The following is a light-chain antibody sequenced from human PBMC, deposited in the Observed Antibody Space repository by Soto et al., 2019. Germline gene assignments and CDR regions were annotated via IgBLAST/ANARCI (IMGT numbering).Light chain of an antibody. CDR3: QQSYRSPTWT. Sequence: IQITDSPFSLSASVGDRVTITCGSSQSITSYLHWYQQKPGQAPKILIXAEXSLQSGVPSRFSGSGSGRDFTLTISSLQPEDFAKYYCQQSYRSPTWTFGQGTKVDIK. CDR2: AEX. J-gene: IGKJ1*01. V-gene: IGKV1-39*01. CDR1: QSITSY.